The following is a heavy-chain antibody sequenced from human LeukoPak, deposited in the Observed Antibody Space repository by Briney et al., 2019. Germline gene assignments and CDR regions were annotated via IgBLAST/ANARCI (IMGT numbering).Heavy chain of an antibody. D-gene: IGHD5-18*01. V-gene: IGHV1-18*04. CDR2: ISAYNGNT. J-gene: IGHJ4*02. CDR3: ARDLLVDTAMVTPDYYFDY. CDR1: GYTFTGYY. Sequence: ASVKVSCKASGYTFTGYYMHWVRQAPGQGLEWMGWISAYNGNTNYAQKLQGRVTMTTDTSTSTAYMELRSLRSDDTAVYYCARDLLVDTAMVTPDYYFDYWGQGTLVTVSS.